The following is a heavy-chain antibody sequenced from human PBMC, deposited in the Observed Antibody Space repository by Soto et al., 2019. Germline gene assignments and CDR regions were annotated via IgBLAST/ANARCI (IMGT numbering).Heavy chain of an antibody. D-gene: IGHD2-2*01. CDR2: IKQDGSEK. J-gene: IGHJ4*02. CDR1: GFTFSSYW. V-gene: IGHV3-7*01. Sequence: GGSLRLSCAASGFTFSSYWMSWVRQAPGKGLEWVANIKQDGSEKYYVDSVKGRFTISRDNAKNSLYLQMNSLRAEDTAVYYCARDIVLVPAAMADYWGQGSLVTVSS. CDR3: ARDIVLVPAAMADY.